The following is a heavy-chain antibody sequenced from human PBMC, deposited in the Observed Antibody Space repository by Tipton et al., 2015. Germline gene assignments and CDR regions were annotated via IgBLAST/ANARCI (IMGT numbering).Heavy chain of an antibody. Sequence: QSGAEVKKPGASVKISCKASGYPFINYYIHWVRQAPGQGLEWMGIINPSGGSTSYAQKFQGRVTMTRDTSTSTVFMELRSLKSDDTAVYYCAEVSHYYGMDVWGQGTTVTVSS. CDR2: INPSGGST. V-gene: IGHV1-46*01. J-gene: IGHJ6*02. CDR3: AEVSHYYGMDV. CDR1: GYPFINYY. D-gene: IGHD6-6*01.